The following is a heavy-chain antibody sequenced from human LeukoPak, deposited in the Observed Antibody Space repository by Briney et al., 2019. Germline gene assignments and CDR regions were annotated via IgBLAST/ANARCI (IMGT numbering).Heavy chain of an antibody. CDR2: MNPDSGNT. V-gene: IGHV1-8*01. CDR1: GNTFTSYD. CDR3: ASATGRDRYYYYYMDV. J-gene: IGHJ6*03. Sequence: ASVKVSCKASGNTFTSYDINWVRQATGQGLEWMGWMNPDSGNTGYAQKFQGRVTMTRNTSISTAYMELSSLRSEDTAVYYCASATGRDRYYYYYMDVWGKGTTVTVSS.